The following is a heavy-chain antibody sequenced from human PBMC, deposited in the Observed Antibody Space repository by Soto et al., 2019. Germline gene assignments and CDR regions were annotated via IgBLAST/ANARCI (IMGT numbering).Heavy chain of an antibody. D-gene: IGHD2-15*01. Sequence: SETLSLTCAVPGGSISSGGYSWSWIRQPPGKGLEWIGYIYHSGSTYYNPSLKSRVTILVDRSKNQFSLKLSSVTAADTAVYYCARGEVVALGYWGQGTLVTVSS. CDR2: IYHSGST. CDR1: GGSISSGGYS. CDR3: ARGEVVALGY. V-gene: IGHV4-30-2*01. J-gene: IGHJ4*02.